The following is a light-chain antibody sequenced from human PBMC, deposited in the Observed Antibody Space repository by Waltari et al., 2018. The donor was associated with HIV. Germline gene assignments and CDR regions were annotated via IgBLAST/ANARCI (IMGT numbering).Light chain of an antibody. Sequence: EIVLTQSPATLTVSPGERVTLSCRASQSVSSNLAWYQQKPGQAPRLLIFGASTRATGIPVRFSGSGSATQFTLTISSLHSEDSAIYYCQQSNGWPRTFGQGTRVEV. CDR3: QQSNGWPRT. CDR1: QSVSSN. J-gene: IGKJ1*01. CDR2: GAS. V-gene: IGKV3-15*01.